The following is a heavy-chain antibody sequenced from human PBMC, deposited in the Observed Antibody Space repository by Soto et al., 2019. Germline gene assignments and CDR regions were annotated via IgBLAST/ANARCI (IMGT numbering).Heavy chain of an antibody. CDR1: SASLRDHY. CDR2: VHPSGST. CDR3: ARGKPSGYRFGHRIFFYYGLDV. J-gene: IGHJ6*02. V-gene: IGHV4-34*01. Sequence: PSETLSVTCAVFSASLRDHYWAWTRQSPDKGLEWIGEVHPSGSTDYNPSLKSRLTLSLDTSKNQLSLKVASVTAADTAVYCCARGKPSGYRFGHRIFFYYGLDVWGPGTTVTVS. D-gene: IGHD5-18*01.